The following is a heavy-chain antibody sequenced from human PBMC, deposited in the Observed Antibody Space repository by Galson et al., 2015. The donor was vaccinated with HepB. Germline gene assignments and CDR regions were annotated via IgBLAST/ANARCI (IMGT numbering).Heavy chain of an antibody. CDR3: ARVFFGSGNPPAYWYFDL. Sequence: SLRLSCAASGFTFSTYTMNWVRQAPGKGLESVSYISSTGTTIYYADSVKGRFIVSRDNAQNSLDLQMNSLRDEDTAVYYCARVFFGSGNPPAYWYFDLWGRGTLVTVSS. CDR1: GFTFSTYT. D-gene: IGHD3-10*01. J-gene: IGHJ2*01. V-gene: IGHV3-48*02. CDR2: ISSTGTTI.